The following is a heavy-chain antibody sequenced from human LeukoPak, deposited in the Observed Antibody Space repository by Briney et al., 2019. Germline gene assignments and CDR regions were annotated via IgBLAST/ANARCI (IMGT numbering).Heavy chain of an antibody. CDR3: ARIPRNDFRYFDL. CDR2: IYYSGST. D-gene: IGHD2/OR15-2a*01. J-gene: IGHJ2*01. Sequence: SETLSLTCTVSGGSISSSSYYWGWIRQPPGKGLEWFGSIYYSGSTYYNPSLKSRATISVDTSKNQFSLKLSSVTAADTAVYYCARIPRNDFRYFDLWGRGTLVTVSS. V-gene: IGHV4-39*07. CDR1: GGSISSSSYY.